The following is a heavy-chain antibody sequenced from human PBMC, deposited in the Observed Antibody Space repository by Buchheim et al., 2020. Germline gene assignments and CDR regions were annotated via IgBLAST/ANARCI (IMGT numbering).Heavy chain of an antibody. V-gene: IGHV4-4*02. CDR2: VYPSGST. J-gene: IGHJ2*01. D-gene: IGHD4-17*01. Sequence: QVQLQESGPGLVKPSGTLSLTCAVSGGSISSSNWWNWVRQPPGKGLEWIGEVYPSGSTNYNPSLKSRVTISLDKSKNQFSLKVNSLTAADTAVYYCARGGTTKWYFDLWGRGTL. CDR1: GGSISSSNW. CDR3: ARGGTTKWYFDL.